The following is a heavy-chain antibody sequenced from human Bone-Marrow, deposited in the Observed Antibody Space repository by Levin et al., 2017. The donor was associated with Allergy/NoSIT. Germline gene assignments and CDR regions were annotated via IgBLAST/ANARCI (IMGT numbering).Heavy chain of an antibody. D-gene: IGHD6-19*01. Sequence: PGGSLRLSCAVSGFTVDNNYMNWVRQAPGKGLEWVSVMYSGGTTYYADSVKGRFTISRDDSNNMVYLQMNRLRSEDTAMYYCARGAVSAYFNYWGQGTVVTVSS. CDR3: ARGAVSAYFNY. J-gene: IGHJ4*02. CDR2: MYSGGTT. CDR1: GFTVDNNY. V-gene: IGHV3-53*01.